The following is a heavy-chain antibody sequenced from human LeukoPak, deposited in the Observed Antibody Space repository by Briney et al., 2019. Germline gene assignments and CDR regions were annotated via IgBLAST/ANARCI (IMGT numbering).Heavy chain of an antibody. V-gene: IGHV4-39*01. J-gene: IGHJ3*02. CDR2: IYYSGST. CDR3: ARQRLTIFGVAYDPGLPGTGLADI. CDR1: GGSISSGGYY. D-gene: IGHD3-3*01. Sequence: SETLSLTCTVSGGSISSGGYYWSWIRQHPGKGLEWIGYIYYSGSTYYNPSLKSRVTISVDTSKNQFSLKLSSVTAADTAVYYCARQRLTIFGVAYDPGLPGTGLADIWGQGTMVTVSS.